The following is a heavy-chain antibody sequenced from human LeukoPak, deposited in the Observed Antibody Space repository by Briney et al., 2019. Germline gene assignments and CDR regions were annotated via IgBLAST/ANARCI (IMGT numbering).Heavy chain of an antibody. CDR1: GVSIGSGDYY. V-gene: IGHV4-30-4*08. CDR3: ARRALVGTFDP. CDR2: IYYTGST. J-gene: IGHJ5*02. Sequence: SETLSLTCTLSGVSIGSGDYYWRWIRQPPGTGREWIGYIYYTGSTYYNPSLKSRVTISIDTSKNQFSLNLNSVTAADTAVYYCARRALVGTFDPWGQGTLVTVSS. D-gene: IGHD6-6*01.